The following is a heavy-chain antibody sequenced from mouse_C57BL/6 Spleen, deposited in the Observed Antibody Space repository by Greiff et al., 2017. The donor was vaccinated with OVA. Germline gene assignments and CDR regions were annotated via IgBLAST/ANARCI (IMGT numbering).Heavy chain of an antibody. CDR1: GYTFTSYT. CDR3: ARSGLGYYAMDY. V-gene: IGHV1-4*01. Sequence: LVESGAELVRPGASVKMSCKASGYTFTSYTMHWVKQRPGQGLEWIGYINPTSGYTKYNQKFKDKATLTADKSSSTAYMQLSSLTSEDSAVYYCARSGLGYYAMDYWGQGTSVTVSS. CDR2: INPTSGYT. J-gene: IGHJ4*01. D-gene: IGHD4-1*01.